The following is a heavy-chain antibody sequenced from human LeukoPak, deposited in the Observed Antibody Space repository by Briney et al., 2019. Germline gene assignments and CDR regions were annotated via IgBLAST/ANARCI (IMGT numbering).Heavy chain of an antibody. CDR3: ASGTAAGTKPIDY. CDR1: GFTFSSYA. Sequence: PGGSLRLSCAASGFTFSSYAMHWVRQAPGKGLEWVAVISYDGSNKYYADSVKGRFTISRDNSKNTLYLQMNSLRAEDTAVYYCASGTAAGTKPIDYWGQGTLVTVSS. J-gene: IGHJ4*02. CDR2: ISYDGSNK. V-gene: IGHV3-30-3*01. D-gene: IGHD6-13*01.